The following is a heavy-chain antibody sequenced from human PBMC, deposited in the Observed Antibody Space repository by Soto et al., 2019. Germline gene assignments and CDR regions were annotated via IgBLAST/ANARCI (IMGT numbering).Heavy chain of an antibody. D-gene: IGHD2-2*01. CDR3: TREAIVVIPAAQPSHFDS. Sequence: QVQLVQSGAEVKKPGASVKVSCKGLGYNFIKYGINWVRQAPGQGLEWMGWISPYSGYTHSAQKFQGRLTLTTDTAATTAYMEVRSLRSADTALYYCTREAIVVIPAAQPSHFDSWGQGTLVTGSS. CDR1: GYNFIKYG. CDR2: ISPYSGYT. V-gene: IGHV1-18*01. J-gene: IGHJ4*02.